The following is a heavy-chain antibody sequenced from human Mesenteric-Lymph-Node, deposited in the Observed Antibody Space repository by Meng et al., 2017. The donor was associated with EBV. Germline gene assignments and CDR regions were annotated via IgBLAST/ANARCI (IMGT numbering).Heavy chain of an antibody. CDR1: GGSSTMTTW. CDR3: AGASDISGYYGGLDY. J-gene: IGHJ4*02. V-gene: IGHV4-4*02. CDR2: IYHSGRT. D-gene: IGHD3-22*01. Sequence: QVPPVESGPGWVKPSRTLALTCPVSGGSSTMTTWWNWVRQPPGKGLEWIGEIYHSGRTNCKPSLQSRVTMSVDKSQNHFSLKLTSVTAADAAVYYCAGASDISGYYGGLDYWGQGILVTVSS.